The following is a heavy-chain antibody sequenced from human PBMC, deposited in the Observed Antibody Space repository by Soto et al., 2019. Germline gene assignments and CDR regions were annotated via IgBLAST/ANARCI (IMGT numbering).Heavy chain of an antibody. J-gene: IGHJ6*02. CDR2: IYPGDSDT. D-gene: IGHD6-19*01. V-gene: IGHV5-51*01. CDR3: ARPREAGKNYYGVDV. Sequence: CKGSGYRFTSYWIGWVRQMPGKGLEWMGIIYPGDSDTRYSPSFQGQVTISADKSISTAYLQWSSLKASDTAMYYCARPREAGKNYYGVDVWGQGTTVTV. CDR1: GYRFTSYW.